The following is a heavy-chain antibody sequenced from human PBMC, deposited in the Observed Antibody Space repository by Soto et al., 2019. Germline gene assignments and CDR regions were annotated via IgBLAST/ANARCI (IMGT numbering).Heavy chain of an antibody. CDR1: GGTFSSYA. Sequence: SVKVSCKASGGTFSSYAISWVRQAPGQGLEWMGGIIPIFGTANYAQKFQGRVTITADESTSTAYMELSSLRSEDTAVYYCARVRGQLWYNGYNWFDPWGQGTLVTVSS. J-gene: IGHJ5*02. CDR3: ARVRGQLWYNGYNWFDP. D-gene: IGHD5-18*01. V-gene: IGHV1-69*13. CDR2: IIPIFGTA.